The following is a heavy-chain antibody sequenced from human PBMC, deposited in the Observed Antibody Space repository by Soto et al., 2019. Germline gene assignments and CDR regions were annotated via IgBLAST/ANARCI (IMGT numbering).Heavy chain of an antibody. Sequence: QLQLQESGSGLVRPSQTLSLTCAVSGGSISSGGYSWNWIRQPPGKGLEWIGYIYQSGSTLYHPSLHIRVTISGDKSKSLFSLKLSSVTAADTAVYYCAREQLEGNWFDPWGQGTLVTVSS. D-gene: IGHD1-1*01. J-gene: IGHJ5*02. CDR3: AREQLEGNWFDP. V-gene: IGHV4-30-2*01. CDR2: IYQSGST. CDR1: GGSISSGGYS.